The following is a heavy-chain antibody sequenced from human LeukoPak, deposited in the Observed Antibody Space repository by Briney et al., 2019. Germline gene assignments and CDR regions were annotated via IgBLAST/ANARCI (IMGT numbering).Heavy chain of an antibody. D-gene: IGHD6-13*01. J-gene: IGHJ4*02. V-gene: IGHV4-39*01. CDR2: IYYSGNT. Sequence: SETLSLTCTVSGVSISSSNSYWGWIRQPPGKGLEWIGSIYYSGNTYYNASLKSQVSISIDTSKNQFSLRLTSVTAADTAVYYCARGGYSSSWYDYWGQGTLVTVSS. CDR1: GVSISSSNSY. CDR3: ARGGYSSSWYDY.